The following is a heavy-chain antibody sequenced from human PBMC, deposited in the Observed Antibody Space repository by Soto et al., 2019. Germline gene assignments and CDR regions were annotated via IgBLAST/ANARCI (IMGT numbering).Heavy chain of an antibody. CDR1: GLTFNSYA. CDR2: ISGSDGST. D-gene: IGHD4-17*01. CDR3: ASPPRATVTDNIFDY. Sequence: HPGGSLRLSCAASGLTFNSYAMSWVRQAPWKGLEWVSAISGSDGSTYYADSVKGRFTISRDNSKNTLYLQMSSLRAEDTAVYYCASPPRATVTDNIFDYWGQGTLVTVSS. V-gene: IGHV3-23*01. J-gene: IGHJ4*02.